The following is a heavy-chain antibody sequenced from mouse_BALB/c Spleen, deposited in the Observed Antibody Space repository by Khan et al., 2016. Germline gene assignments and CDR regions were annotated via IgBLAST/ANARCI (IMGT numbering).Heavy chain of an antibody. V-gene: IGHV3-2*02. J-gene: IGHJ3*01. CDR3: ARRIDGYYWFAY. CDR1: GYSITSDYA. CDR2: ISYSGST. Sequence: VKLLESGPGLVKPSQSLSLTCTVTGYSITSDYAWNWIRQFPGNKLEWMGYISYSGSTSYNPSLKSRISITRDTSKNQFFLQLNSVTTEDTATYYCARRIDGYYWFAYWGQGTLVTVSA. D-gene: IGHD2-3*01.